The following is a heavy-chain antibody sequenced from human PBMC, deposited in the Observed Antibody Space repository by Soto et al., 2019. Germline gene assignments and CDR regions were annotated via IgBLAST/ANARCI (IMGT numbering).Heavy chain of an antibody. V-gene: IGHV3-11*06. J-gene: IGHJ6*02. D-gene: IGHD3-22*01. CDR3: ARTRLRGYSLYYYYGMDV. CDR1: GFTFSDYY. Sequence: AGGSLRLSCAASGFTFSDYYMSWIRQAPGKGLEWVSYISSSSSYTNYADSVKGRFTISRDNAKNSLYLQMNSLRAEDTAVYYCARTRLRGYSLYYYYGMDVWGQGTTVTVSS. CDR2: ISSSSSYT.